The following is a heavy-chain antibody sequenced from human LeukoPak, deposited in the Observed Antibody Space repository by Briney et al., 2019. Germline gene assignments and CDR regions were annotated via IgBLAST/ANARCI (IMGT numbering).Heavy chain of an antibody. Sequence: GGSLRLSCAASGFTFSSYAIHWVRQAPGKGLEWEAVISYDGSNKYYADSVKGRFNISRDNSKNTLYLQMNSLRAEDTAVYYCARWSLYDFRGLDYWGQGPLVSVSS. CDR3: ARWSLYDFRGLDY. V-gene: IGHV3-30-3*01. CDR2: ISYDGSNK. J-gene: IGHJ4*02. CDR1: GFTFSSYA. D-gene: IGHD3-3*01.